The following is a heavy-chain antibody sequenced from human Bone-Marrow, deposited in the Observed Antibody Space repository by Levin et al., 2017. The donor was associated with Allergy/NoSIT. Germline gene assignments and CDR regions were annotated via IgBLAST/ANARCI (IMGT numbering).Heavy chain of an antibody. Sequence: ASVKVSCKGSGYSFTGYYMHWVRQAPGQGFEWMGWINHSSGDKNYAQNFQGRVSMTRDRSITTGYMELTSLQSADTAVYYCAVSIFGVVYWGQGTLVTVSS. J-gene: IGHJ4*02. D-gene: IGHD3-3*01. CDR1: GYSFTGYY. CDR3: AVSIFGVVY. CDR2: INHSSGDK. V-gene: IGHV1-2*02.